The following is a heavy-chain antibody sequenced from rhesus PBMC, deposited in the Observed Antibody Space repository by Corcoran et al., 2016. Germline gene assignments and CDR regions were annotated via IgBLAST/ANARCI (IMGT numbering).Heavy chain of an antibody. V-gene: IGHV3-136*01. J-gene: IGHJ4*01. CDR3: TRDIQYFDY. CDR1: GFTFSSYD. Sequence: EVQLVESGGGVVQPGGSLRLSCAASGFTFSSYDMSWVSQAPEKGLEWFSYISYTGKTTYYADSVKGRFTISRDNAKSSLSLQMSSLRAEDTAVYYCTRDIQYFDYWGQGVLVTVSS. D-gene: IGHD1-44*01. CDR2: ISYTGKTT.